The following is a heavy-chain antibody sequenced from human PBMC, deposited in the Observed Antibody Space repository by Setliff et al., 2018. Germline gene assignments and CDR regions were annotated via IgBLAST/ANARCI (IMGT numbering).Heavy chain of an antibody. J-gene: IGHJ5*02. CDR3: ARETTYSSSWYGWFDP. CDR1: GGSISSSSYY. D-gene: IGHD6-13*01. V-gene: IGHV4-39*07. Sequence: SETLSLTCTVSGGSISSSSYYWGWIRQPPGKGLEWIGSVYYSGSTYYNPSLKSRVTISVDTSKNQFSLKLSSVTAADTAVYYCARETTYSSSWYGWFDPWGQGTLVTVSS. CDR2: VYYSGST.